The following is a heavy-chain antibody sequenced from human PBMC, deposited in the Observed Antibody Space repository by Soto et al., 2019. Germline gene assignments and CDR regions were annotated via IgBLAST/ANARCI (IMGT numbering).Heavy chain of an antibody. J-gene: IGHJ4*02. CDR1: RYTFTGYY. V-gene: IGHV1-2*04. Sequence: ASVKVSCKASRYTFTGYYMHRVRQAPGKGLEWMGWINPNSGGTNYAQKFQGWVTMTRDTSISTAYMELSRLRSDDTAVYYCARSVLRFLEWPPWGYFGYWGQGTLVTVSS. CDR3: ARSVLRFLEWPPWGYFGY. CDR2: INPNSGGT. D-gene: IGHD3-3*01.